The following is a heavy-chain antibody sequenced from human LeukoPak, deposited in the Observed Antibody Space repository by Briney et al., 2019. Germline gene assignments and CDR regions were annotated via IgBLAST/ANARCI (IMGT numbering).Heavy chain of an antibody. CDR2: INPNSGGT. CDR1: GYTFTSSY. CDR3: ARALYYDSSGYYSSSYYYFQH. Sequence: GASVKVSCKASGYTFTSSYLHWVRQAPGQRLEWIGWINPNSGGTNYAQKFQGRVTMTRDTSISTAYMELSRLRSDDTAEYYCARALYYDSSGYYSSSYYYFQHWGQGTLVTVSS. J-gene: IGHJ1*01. D-gene: IGHD3-22*01. V-gene: IGHV1-2*02.